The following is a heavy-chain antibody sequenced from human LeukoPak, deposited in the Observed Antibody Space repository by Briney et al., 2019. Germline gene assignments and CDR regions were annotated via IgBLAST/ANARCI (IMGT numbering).Heavy chain of an antibody. J-gene: IGHJ4*02. CDR1: GYTFTGYY. V-gene: IGHV1-2*02. CDR2: INPNSGGT. CDR3: ARDLGYCSSTSCYSPDH. D-gene: IGHD2-2*02. Sequence: ASVKASCKASGYTFTGYYMHWVRQAPGQGLEWMGWINPNSGGTNYAQKFQGRVTMTRDTSISTAYMELSRLRSDDTAVYYCARDLGYCSSTSCYSPDHWGQGTLVTVSS.